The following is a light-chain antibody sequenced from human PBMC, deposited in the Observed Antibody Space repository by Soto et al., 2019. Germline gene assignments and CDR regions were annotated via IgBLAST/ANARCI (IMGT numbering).Light chain of an antibody. CDR1: RSNIGAGSD. CDR2: GNN. CDR3: QSYDSSRRAWV. V-gene: IGLV1-40*01. Sequence: QSVLTQPPSLSWAPGQTITISCTGSRSNIGAGSDVHWFQHLPGTAPKVLIYGNNNRPSGVPDRFSGSKSGTSGSLAITGLQAEDEADYYCQSYDSSRRAWVFGGGTKLTVL. J-gene: IGLJ3*02.